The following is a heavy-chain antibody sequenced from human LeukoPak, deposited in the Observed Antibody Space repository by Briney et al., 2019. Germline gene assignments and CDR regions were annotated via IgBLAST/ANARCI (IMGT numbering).Heavy chain of an antibody. CDR3: ARRGSREYFQT. J-gene: IGHJ1*01. D-gene: IGHD5-18*01. CDR1: GYSFTSYW. CDR2: IYPGDSDT. V-gene: IGHV5-51*01. Sequence: GESLKISCKDSGYSFTSYWIGWVRQMPGKGLEWMGLIYPGDSDTRYSPSFQGQVTISADKSISTAYLQWNSLKASDTAMYYCARRGSREYFQTWGQGTLVTVSS.